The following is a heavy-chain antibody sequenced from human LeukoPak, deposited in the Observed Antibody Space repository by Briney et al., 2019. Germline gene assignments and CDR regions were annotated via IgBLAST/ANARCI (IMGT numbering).Heavy chain of an antibody. CDR2: ISYDGSSK. J-gene: IGHJ4*02. CDR3: ARDWGGSSSGYYQYFDY. V-gene: IGHV3-30*04. Sequence: GRSLRLSCAASGFTFSNYAMHWVRQAPGKGLEWVAVISYDGSSKNYADSVKGRFTISRDNSKNTLYLQMNNLRPVDTAVYYCARDWGGSSSGYYQYFDYWGQGTLVTVSS. CDR1: GFTFSNYA. D-gene: IGHD3-22*01.